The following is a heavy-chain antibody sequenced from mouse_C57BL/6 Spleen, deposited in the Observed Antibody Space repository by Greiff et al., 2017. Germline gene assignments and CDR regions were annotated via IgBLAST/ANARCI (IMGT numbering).Heavy chain of an antibody. Sequence: VQLQQSGAELVRPGASVTLSCKASGYTFTDYEMHWVKQTPVHGLEWIGAIDPETGGTAYNQKFKGKAILTADKSSSTAYMELLSLTSEGSAVYYCTRAFDYWGQGTTLTVSS. J-gene: IGHJ2*01. CDR2: IDPETGGT. V-gene: IGHV1-15*01. CDR3: TRAFDY. CDR1: GYTFTDYE.